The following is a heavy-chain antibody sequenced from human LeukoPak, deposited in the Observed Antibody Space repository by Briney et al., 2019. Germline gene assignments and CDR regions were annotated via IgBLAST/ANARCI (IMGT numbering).Heavy chain of an antibody. CDR3: ARAPHDNWFDP. CDR1: GFTFTNYA. V-gene: IGHV3-23*01. J-gene: IGHJ5*02. CDR2: LSSSGDIT. Sequence: PGGSLRLSCAASGFTFTNYAMTWVRQAPGKGLEWVSVLSSSGDITYYADSVKGRFTISRDNSKNTLYLQMNSLRGEDTAVYHCARAPHDNWFDPWGQGTLVTVSS.